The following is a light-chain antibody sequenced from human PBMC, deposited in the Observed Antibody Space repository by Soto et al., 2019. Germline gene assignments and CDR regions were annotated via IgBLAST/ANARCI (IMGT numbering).Light chain of an antibody. V-gene: IGKV3-20*01. CDR2: GAS. CDR1: QSVSSSY. CDR3: QQCGSSPKT. Sequence: EMVLTQSQGTLSLSPGERATLSCRTSQSVSSSYLAWYQQKPGQAPRLLIYGASSRATGIPDRFSGSGSGTDFTLTISRLEPEDFAVYYCQQCGSSPKTFGQGTKV. J-gene: IGKJ1*01.